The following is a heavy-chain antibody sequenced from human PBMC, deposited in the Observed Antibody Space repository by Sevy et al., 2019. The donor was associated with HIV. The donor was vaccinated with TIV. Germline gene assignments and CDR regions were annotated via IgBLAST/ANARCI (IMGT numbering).Heavy chain of an antibody. D-gene: IGHD5-12*01. CDR3: ARGTRDGYNLYFDS. CDR2: IYYNGNT. V-gene: IGHV4-59*01. Sequence: SETLSLTCTVSDGSMSSYCWSWIRQPPGKGLEWIGYIYYNGNTNYNPSLESRVTMSIHTSMKQFSLKLRSVTAADTAMYYCARGTRDGYNLYFDSWGQGTLVTVSS. J-gene: IGHJ4*02. CDR1: DGSMSSYC.